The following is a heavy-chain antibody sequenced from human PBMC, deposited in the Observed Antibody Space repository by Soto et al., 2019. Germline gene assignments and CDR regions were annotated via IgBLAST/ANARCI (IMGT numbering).Heavy chain of an antibody. CDR2: VWFDGSDK. CDR3: ARLYCSASSCYSVGGFDI. CDR1: VFTFSTYG. V-gene: IGHV3-33*01. Sequence: GGALSLSCAASVFTFSTYGMHWFRQALVKVLEWVALVWFDGSDKYSSDSVKGRFTISRDNSKNTLYLQMNSLRAEDTAVYYCARLYCSASSCYSVGGFDIWGQGTMGTVSS. J-gene: IGHJ3*02. D-gene: IGHD2-15*01.